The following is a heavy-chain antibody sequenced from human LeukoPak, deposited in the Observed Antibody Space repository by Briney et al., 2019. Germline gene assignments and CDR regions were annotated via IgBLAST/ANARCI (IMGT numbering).Heavy chain of an antibody. D-gene: IGHD6-19*01. Sequence: KFGESLKISCKGSGYRFTTYWIGRVRQMPGKGLEWMGIIYPSDSETKYSPSFQGQVTISADKSVNTAYLQWSSLKASDTAMYYCARHYTAVAAFDSWGQGTLVTVSS. CDR2: IYPSDSET. V-gene: IGHV5-51*01. CDR3: ARHYTAVAAFDS. J-gene: IGHJ4*02. CDR1: GYRFTTYW.